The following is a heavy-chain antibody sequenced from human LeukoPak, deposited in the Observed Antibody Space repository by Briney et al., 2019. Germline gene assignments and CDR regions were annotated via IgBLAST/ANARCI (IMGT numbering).Heavy chain of an antibody. J-gene: IGHJ4*02. CDR3: AREGYCSGGSCYSGIDY. Sequence: SETLSLTCTVSGGSISSGDHYWSWIRQPPGKGLEWIGYIYYSGSTYYNPSLKSRVTISVDTSKNQFSLKLSSVTAADTAVYYCAREGYCSGGSCYSGIDYWGQGTLVTVSS. CDR2: IYYSGST. D-gene: IGHD2-15*01. V-gene: IGHV4-30-4*01. CDR1: GGSISSGDHY.